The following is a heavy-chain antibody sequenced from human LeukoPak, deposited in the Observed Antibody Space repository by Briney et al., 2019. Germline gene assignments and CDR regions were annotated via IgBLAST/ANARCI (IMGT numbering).Heavy chain of an antibody. V-gene: IGHV3-30*02. J-gene: IGHJ4*02. CDR3: AREKAQTNFDY. Sequence: GGSLRLSCAASGFTFSSYGMHWVRQAPGKGLEWVAFIRNDGSNKYYADSVKGRFTISRDNAKNSLYLQMNSLRAEDTAVYYCAREKAQTNFDYWGQGTLVSVSS. CDR1: GFTFSSYG. CDR2: IRNDGSNK.